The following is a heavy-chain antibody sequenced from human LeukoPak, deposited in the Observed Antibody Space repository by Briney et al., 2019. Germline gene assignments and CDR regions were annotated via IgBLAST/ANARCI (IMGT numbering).Heavy chain of an antibody. CDR2: IIPIFGTA. V-gene: IGHV1-69*13. Sequence: ASVTVSCKASGGTFSIYAISWVRQAPGQGLEWMGGIIPIFGTANYAQKFQGRVTITADESTSTAYMELSSLRSEDTAVYYCAQKKMSRLWDTNKDAFDIWGQGTMVTVSS. CDR1: GGTFSIYA. J-gene: IGHJ3*02. CDR3: AQKKMSRLWDTNKDAFDI. D-gene: IGHD5-18*01.